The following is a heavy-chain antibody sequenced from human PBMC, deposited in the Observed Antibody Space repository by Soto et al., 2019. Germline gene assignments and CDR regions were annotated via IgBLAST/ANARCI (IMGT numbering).Heavy chain of an antibody. D-gene: IGHD6-19*01. CDR1: GFTFSSYG. J-gene: IGHJ1*01. V-gene: IGHV3-7*01. CDR3: ASLSGWSRDAEYFQH. Sequence: EVQLVESGGGLVQPGGSLRLSCAASGFTFSSYGMSWVRQAPGKGLEWVANIKQDGSEKYYVDSVKGRFTISRDNAKNSLYLQMNSLRAEDAAVYYCASLSGWSRDAEYFQHWGQGTLVTVSS. CDR2: IKQDGSEK.